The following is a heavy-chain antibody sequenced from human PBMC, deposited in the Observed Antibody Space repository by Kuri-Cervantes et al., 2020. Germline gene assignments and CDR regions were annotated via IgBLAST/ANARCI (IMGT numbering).Heavy chain of an antibody. CDR2: ITWNSGSI. J-gene: IGHJ4*02. Sequence: GGSLRLSCAASGFTFDDYAMHWVRQAPGKGLEWVSGITWNSGSIGYVDSVKGRFTISRDNAKNSLYLQMNSLRAEDTALYYCAKDVGSGWNGAEYWGQGTLVTVSS. V-gene: IGHV3-9*01. CDR3: AKDVGSGWNGAEY. D-gene: IGHD6-19*01. CDR1: GFTFDDYA.